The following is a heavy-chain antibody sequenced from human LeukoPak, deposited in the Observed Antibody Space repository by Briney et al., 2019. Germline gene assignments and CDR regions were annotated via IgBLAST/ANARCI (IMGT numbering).Heavy chain of an antibody. Sequence: GASVKVSCKASGYTFTSYGISWVRQAPGQGLEWMGWISAYNGNTNYAQKLQGRVTMTTDTSTSTAYMELRSLRSDDTAVYYCARVPAPYYYDSSGYSADYWGQGTLVTVSS. CDR2: ISAYNGNT. J-gene: IGHJ4*02. D-gene: IGHD3-22*01. CDR1: GYTFTSYG. CDR3: ARVPAPYYYDSSGYSADY. V-gene: IGHV1-18*01.